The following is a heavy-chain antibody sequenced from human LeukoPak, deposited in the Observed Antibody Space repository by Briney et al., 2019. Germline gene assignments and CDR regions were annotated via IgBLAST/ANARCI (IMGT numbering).Heavy chain of an antibody. CDR2: ISGSGGST. CDR3: PKGSHLGRKILFDY. J-gene: IGHJ4*02. V-gene: IGHV3-23*01. Sequence: GGSLRLSCAASGFTFSSYAMSWVRQAPGKGLEWVSAISGSGGSTYYADSVKGRFTISRDNSKNTLYLQMNSLRAEDTAVYYCPKGSHLGRKILFDYWGQGTLVTVSS. D-gene: IGHD3-16*01. CDR1: GFTFSSYA.